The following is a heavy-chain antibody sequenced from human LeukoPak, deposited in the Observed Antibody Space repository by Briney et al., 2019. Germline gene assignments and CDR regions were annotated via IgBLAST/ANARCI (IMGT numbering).Heavy chain of an antibody. CDR2: IRYDGSNK. V-gene: IGHV3-30*02. Sequence: PGGSLRLSCAASGFTFSRYGMHWVRQAPGKGLEWVAFIRYDGSNKYYADSVKGRFTISRDNSKNTLYLQMNSLRAEDTAVYYCAKDLWGNCSSTSCYFDYWGQGTLVTVSS. CDR1: GFTFSRYG. CDR3: AKDLWGNCSSTSCYFDY. J-gene: IGHJ4*02. D-gene: IGHD2-2*01.